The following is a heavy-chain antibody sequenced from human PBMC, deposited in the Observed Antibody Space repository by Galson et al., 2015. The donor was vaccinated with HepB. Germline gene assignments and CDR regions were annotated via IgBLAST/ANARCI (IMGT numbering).Heavy chain of an antibody. CDR1: GFTFSGSA. V-gene: IGHV3-73*01. Sequence: SLRLSCAAPGFTFSGSAIHWVRQTSGKGLEWVGHIRSKATNYATAYAASLKGRFTISRDDSKNTAYLHMKSLKTEDTAVYYCIRMADLSGYSSSWGQGTLVTVSS. J-gene: IGHJ4*02. D-gene: IGHD6-13*01. CDR2: IRSKATNYAT. CDR3: IRMADLSGYSSS.